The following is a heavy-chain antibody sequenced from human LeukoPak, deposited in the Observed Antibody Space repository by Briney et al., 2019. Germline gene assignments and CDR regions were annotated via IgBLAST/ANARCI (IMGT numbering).Heavy chain of an antibody. Sequence: PGGSQTLSCAASGFTLSSYAMRWPRQAPGKGVEWVSAISASGGSTYYADSVKGRFTISRDNSKNTLYLQMNNLRAEDTAVYYCAKGRVTRQLWGQGTLVTVSS. V-gene: IGHV3-23*01. CDR2: ISASGGST. J-gene: IGHJ4*02. D-gene: IGHD2-21*02. CDR3: AKGRVTRQL. CDR1: GFTLSSYA.